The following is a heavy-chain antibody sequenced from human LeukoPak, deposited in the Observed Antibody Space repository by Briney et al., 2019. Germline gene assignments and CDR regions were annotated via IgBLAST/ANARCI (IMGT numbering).Heavy chain of an antibody. CDR3: ATALGGIVVVPAADRANDY. Sequence: GGSLTLFCAPCGFTFSSYSMNWVPHAPGKGLVWVSYISSSSSTIFYADSVKGRFTISRDNAKNSLYLQMNSLRDEDTAVYYCATALGGIVVVPAADRANDYWGQGTLVTVSS. CDR1: GFTFSSYS. J-gene: IGHJ4*02. D-gene: IGHD2-2*01. V-gene: IGHV3-48*02. CDR2: ISSSSSTI.